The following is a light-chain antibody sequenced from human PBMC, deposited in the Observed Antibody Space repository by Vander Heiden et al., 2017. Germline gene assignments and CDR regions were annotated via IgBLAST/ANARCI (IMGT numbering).Light chain of an antibody. CDR3: QQYNTYWT. V-gene: IGKV1-5*03. CDR2: KAS. J-gene: IGKJ1*01. CDR1: QSISTD. Sequence: IQMSQSPSTLSASVGDRVTITCRASQSISTDFAWYQRKPGTATKLLIYKASTLESGVPSRFSGSGSGTEFTLTISSLQPDDFATYYCQQYNTYWTSGQGTKVEIK.